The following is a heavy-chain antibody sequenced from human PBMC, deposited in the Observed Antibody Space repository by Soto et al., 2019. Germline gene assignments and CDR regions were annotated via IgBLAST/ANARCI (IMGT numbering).Heavy chain of an antibody. Sequence: SVKVSCKASGYTFTGYYIHWVRQAPGQGLEWMGRIIPILGIANYAQKFQGRVTITADKSTSTAYMELSSLRSEDTAVYYCARDYYDSSGYYARGIAFDIWGQGTMVTVSS. CDR3: ARDYYDSSGYYARGIAFDI. D-gene: IGHD3-22*01. V-gene: IGHV1-69*04. CDR1: GYTFTGYY. J-gene: IGHJ3*02. CDR2: IIPILGIA.